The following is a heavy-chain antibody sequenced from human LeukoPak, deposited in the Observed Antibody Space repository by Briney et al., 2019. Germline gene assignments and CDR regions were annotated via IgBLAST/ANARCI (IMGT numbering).Heavy chain of an antibody. CDR2: IDPSDSYT. J-gene: IGHJ4*02. CDR3: ARARAAGGRWSDLDL. CDR1: GYSFTSYW. D-gene: IGHD6-13*01. V-gene: IGHV5-10-1*01. Sequence: PGESLTISCKGSGYSFTSYWISWVRQMPGKGLEWMGRIDPSDSYTNYSPPFQGHVTISADKSISTAYLQWSSLKASDTAMYYCARARAAGGRWSDLDLWARETVLTVSS.